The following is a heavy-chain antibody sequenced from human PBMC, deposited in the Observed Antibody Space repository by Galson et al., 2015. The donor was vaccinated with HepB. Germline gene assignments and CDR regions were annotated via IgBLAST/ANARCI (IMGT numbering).Heavy chain of an antibody. CDR3: AHRPASPPVLWLSTLNWFDP. CDR1: GFSLSPSCVG. V-gene: IGHV2-5*02. Sequence: PALVKPTQTLTLPCTFSGFSLSPSCVGVGWIRQPPGKALEWLALIYWDDDKRYSPSLKSRLTITKDTSKNQVVLTMTNMYPVDTATYYCAHRPASPPVLWLSTLNWFDPWGQGTLVTVSS. J-gene: IGHJ5*02. CDR2: IYWDDDK. D-gene: IGHD3-22*01.